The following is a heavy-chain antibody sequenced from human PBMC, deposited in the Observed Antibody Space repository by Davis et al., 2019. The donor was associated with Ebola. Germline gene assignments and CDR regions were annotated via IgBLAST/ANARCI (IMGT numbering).Heavy chain of an antibody. V-gene: IGHV1-46*01. CDR1: GYTFTSYY. CDR2: INPSGGST. D-gene: IGHD5-12*01. CDR3: ARERLRLRTPYGMDV. Sequence: ASVKVSCKASGYTFTSYYMHWVRQAPGQRLEWMGIINPSGGSTSYAQKFQGRVTMTRDTSTSTVYMELSSLRSEDTAVYYCARERLRLRTPYGMDVWGQGTTVTVSS. J-gene: IGHJ6*02.